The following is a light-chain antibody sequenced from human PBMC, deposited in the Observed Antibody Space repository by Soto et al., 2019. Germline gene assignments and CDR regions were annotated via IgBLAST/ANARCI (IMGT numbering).Light chain of an antibody. CDR2: GAS. CDR3: QQYNDWPPYT. Sequence: EIVMTQSPATLSVSPGERATLSCRASQSVSSNLAWYQQKPGQAPRLLIFGASTRATGIPARFSGGGSGTEFTLPINSLQSEDFAVYYCQQYNDWPPYTFGQGTKLEIK. CDR1: QSVSSN. V-gene: IGKV3-15*01. J-gene: IGKJ2*01.